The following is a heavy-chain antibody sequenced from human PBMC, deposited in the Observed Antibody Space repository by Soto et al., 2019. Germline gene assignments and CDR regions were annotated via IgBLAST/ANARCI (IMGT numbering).Heavy chain of an antibody. J-gene: IGHJ5*02. CDR3: AASPGSNWFDP. CDR2: IKSDGSST. V-gene: IGHV3-74*01. Sequence: GGSLRLSCAASGFSFGDNGMSWVRQAPGKGLVWVSRIKSDGSSTSYADSVKGQFTISRDNAKNTLYLQMNSLRAEDTAVYYCAASPGSNWFDPWGKGSLVTVSS. D-gene: IGHD3-10*01. CDR1: GFSFGDNG.